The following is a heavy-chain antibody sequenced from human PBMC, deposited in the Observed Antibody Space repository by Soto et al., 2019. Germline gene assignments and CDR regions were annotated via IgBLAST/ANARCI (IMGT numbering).Heavy chain of an antibody. CDR2: IIPMFTTT. V-gene: IGHV1-69*06. D-gene: IGHD2-21*01. CDR1: GDTFGRNA. J-gene: IGHJ4*02. Sequence: QVQLVQSGAEVKRPGSSVKVSCKASGDTFGRNAIHWVRQAPGQGLEWMGGIIPMFTTTNYAQKFKGRLTIKADKSTSTAYMEMSSLRSEDTAVYYCARDGDSADYGYWGQGTLVTVSS. CDR3: ARDGDSADYGY.